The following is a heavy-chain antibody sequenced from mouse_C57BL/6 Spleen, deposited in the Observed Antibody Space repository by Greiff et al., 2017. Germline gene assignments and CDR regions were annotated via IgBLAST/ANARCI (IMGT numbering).Heavy chain of an antibody. D-gene: IGHD1-1*02. V-gene: IGHV1-72*01. Sequence: QVQLQQPGAELVMPGASVKLSCKASGYTFTSYWMHWVKQRPGRGLEWIGRIDPTSGGTKYNEKFKCKATLTVDKPSSTAYMQLSSLTSEDSAVYDCAREGGRDYFDYWGQGTTLTVSS. CDR1: GYTFTSYW. CDR3: AREGGRDYFDY. CDR2: IDPTSGGT. J-gene: IGHJ2*01.